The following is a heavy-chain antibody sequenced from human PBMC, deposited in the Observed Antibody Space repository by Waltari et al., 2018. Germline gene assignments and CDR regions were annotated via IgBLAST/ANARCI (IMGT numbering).Heavy chain of an antibody. CDR1: GFTFSSYG. D-gene: IGHD3-10*01. Sequence: QVQLVESGGGVVQPGRSLRLSCAASGFTFSSYGMHWVRQAPGKGLEWVAVIWYDGSNKYYADSVKGRFTISRDNSKNTLYLQMNSLRAEDTAMYYCAKDRGLWFGEFLLGYWGQGTLVTVSS. V-gene: IGHV3-30*18. J-gene: IGHJ4*02. CDR2: IWYDGSNK. CDR3: AKDRGLWFGEFLLGY.